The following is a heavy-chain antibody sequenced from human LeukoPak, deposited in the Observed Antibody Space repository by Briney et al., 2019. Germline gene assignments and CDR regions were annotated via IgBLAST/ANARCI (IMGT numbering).Heavy chain of an antibody. V-gene: IGHV3-48*01. CDR2: ISSSSSIS. CDR1: GFTFNTYS. CDR3: AREWGTPPYCDGL. J-gene: IGHJ3*01. Sequence: GGSLRLSCAASGFTFNTYSMNWVRQAPGKGLEWVSYISSSSSISYYADSVKGRFTISRDNAKNSLYLQMNSLRAEDTAVYYCAREWGTPPYCDGLWGQGTMVTVSS. D-gene: IGHD5-24*01.